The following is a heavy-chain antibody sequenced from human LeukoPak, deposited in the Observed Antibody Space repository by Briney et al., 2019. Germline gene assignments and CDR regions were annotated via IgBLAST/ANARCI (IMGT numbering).Heavy chain of an antibody. CDR2: ISGSGGRT. V-gene: IGHV3-23*01. CDR3: AKDRSSGWYSLLY. Sequence: GGTLRLSCAASGFTFNNYGMTWVRQAPGKGLEWVAVISGSGGRTDYADSVKGRLTISRDNSKNMLRLQMSSLRAEDTAVYYCAKDRSSGWYSLLYWGQGTLVTVSS. J-gene: IGHJ4*02. CDR1: GFTFNNYG. D-gene: IGHD6-19*01.